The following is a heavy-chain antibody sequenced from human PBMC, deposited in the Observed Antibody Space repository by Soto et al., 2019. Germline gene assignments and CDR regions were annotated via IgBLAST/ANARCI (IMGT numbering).Heavy chain of an antibody. J-gene: IGHJ4*02. V-gene: IGHV4-30-2*01. Sequence: SETLSLTCAVSGGSISSGGYSWSWIRQPPGKGLEWIGYIYHSGSTYYNPSLKSRVTISVDRSKNQFSLKLSSVTAADTAVYYCARVHDYGDYGEYYFDYWGQGTLVTV. CDR1: GGSISSGGYS. CDR2: IYHSGST. D-gene: IGHD4-17*01. CDR3: ARVHDYGDYGEYYFDY.